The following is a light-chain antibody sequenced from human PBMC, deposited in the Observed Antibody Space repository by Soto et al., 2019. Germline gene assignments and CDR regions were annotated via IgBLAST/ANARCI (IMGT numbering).Light chain of an antibody. Sequence: QLVLTQSPSASASLGASVKLTCTLRSGHSSYAIAWHQQQPEKGPRYLMKLNSDGSHSKGDGIPDRFSGSSSGAERYLTISSLQSEDDADYYCQTWGTGIHYVFGTGTKLTVL. V-gene: IGLV4-69*01. CDR1: SGHSSYA. CDR3: QTWGTGIHYV. CDR2: LNSDGSH. J-gene: IGLJ1*01.